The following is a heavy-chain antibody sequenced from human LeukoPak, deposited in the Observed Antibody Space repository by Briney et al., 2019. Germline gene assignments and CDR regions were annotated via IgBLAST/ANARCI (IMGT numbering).Heavy chain of an antibody. CDR3: ARLLVPEYYDIHTYYYGMDV. V-gene: IGHV4-59*08. CDR2: IYYSGST. J-gene: IGHJ6*02. CDR1: GRSISSYY. D-gene: IGHD3-9*01. Sequence: SETLSLTCTVSGRSISSYYWSWIRQPPGKGLEWIGYIYYSGSTNYNPSLKSRVTISVDTSKNQFSLKLSSVTAADTAVYYCARLLVPEYYDIHTYYYGMDVWGQGTTVTVSS.